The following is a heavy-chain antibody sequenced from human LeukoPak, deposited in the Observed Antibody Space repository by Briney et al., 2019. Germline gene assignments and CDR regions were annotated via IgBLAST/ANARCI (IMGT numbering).Heavy chain of an antibody. V-gene: IGHV3-30-3*01. CDR1: GFTFSTYA. CDR3: AVVAGRFPPDY. J-gene: IGHJ4*02. D-gene: IGHD6-19*01. CDR2: TSFDESNK. Sequence: GKSLRLSCAASGFTFSTYAMHWVRQAPGKGLEWVAFTSFDESNKLYADSVEGRFTISRDNSKNTLFLQMHNLRVDDTAMYYCAVVAGRFPPDYWGQGTLVTVSS.